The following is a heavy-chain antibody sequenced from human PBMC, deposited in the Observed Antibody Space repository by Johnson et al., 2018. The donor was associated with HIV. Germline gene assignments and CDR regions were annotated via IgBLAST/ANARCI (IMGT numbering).Heavy chain of an antibody. Sequence: VQLVESGGGLIQPGGSLRLSCAASGFTVSSNYMSWVRQAPGKGLEWVSGINWNGGSTGYADSVKGRLTISRDNAKNSLYLQMNSLRAEDTALYYCARDFVAFGECTAFDIWGQGTMVAVSS. J-gene: IGHJ3*02. D-gene: IGHD3-10*01. V-gene: IGHV3-20*04. CDR2: INWNGGST. CDR3: ARDFVAFGECTAFDI. CDR1: GFTVSSNY.